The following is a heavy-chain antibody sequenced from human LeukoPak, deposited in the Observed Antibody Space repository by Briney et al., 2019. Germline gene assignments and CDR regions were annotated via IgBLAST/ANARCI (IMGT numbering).Heavy chain of an antibody. J-gene: IGHJ4*02. CDR3: ARGFRLFVH. CDR2: INHSGST. Sequence: SETLSLTCAVYGGSFSGYYWSWIRQPPGKGLEWVGEINHSGSTNYNPSLKSRVTISVDTSKNQFSLKLSSVTAADTAVYYCARGFRLFVHWGQGTLVTVSS. CDR1: GGSFSGYY. V-gene: IGHV4-34*01.